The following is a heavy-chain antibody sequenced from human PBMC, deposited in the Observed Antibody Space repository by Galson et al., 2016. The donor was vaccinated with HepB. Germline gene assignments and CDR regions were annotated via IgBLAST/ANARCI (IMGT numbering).Heavy chain of an antibody. Sequence: SLRLSCAASGFTFSDYSMNWVRQAPGKGLEWVSLITSSSNYIYYADSLKGRFTISRDNAKNSLHLQMNSLEVEDTGVYYCATDRLGGSGSSDYWGQGTLVTVSS. CDR3: ATDRLGGSGSSDY. J-gene: IGHJ4*02. D-gene: IGHD3-10*01. CDR2: ITSSSNYI. V-gene: IGHV3-21*01. CDR1: GFTFSDYS.